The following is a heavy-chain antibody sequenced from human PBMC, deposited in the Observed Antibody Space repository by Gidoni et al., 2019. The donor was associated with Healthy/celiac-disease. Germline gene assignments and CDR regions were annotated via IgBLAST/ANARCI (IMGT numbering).Heavy chain of an antibody. CDR3: ARGRVEIVVVFDAFDI. Sequence: QVQLQQWGAGLLKPSETLSLTCAVYGGSFSGYYWSWIRQPPGKGLEWIGEINHGGSTNYNPSLKSRVTISVDTSKNQFSLKLSSVTAADTAVYYCARGRVEIVVVFDAFDIWGQGTMVTVSS. J-gene: IGHJ3*02. CDR1: GGSFSGYY. CDR2: INHGGST. D-gene: IGHD3-22*01. V-gene: IGHV4-34*01.